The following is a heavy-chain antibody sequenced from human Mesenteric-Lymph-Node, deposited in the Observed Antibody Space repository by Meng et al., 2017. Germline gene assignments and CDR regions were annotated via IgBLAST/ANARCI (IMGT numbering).Heavy chain of an antibody. CDR3: ARDVGAFNYYDSSGYYGSYFDY. CDR1: GLTSSNFP. Sequence: GESLKISCAASGLTSSNFPMSWVRQGPGKGLEWVSDISDSGDSTYYADSVKGRFTISRHNSKNTLYLQMNSLRAEDTAVYYCARDVGAFNYYDSSGYYGSYFDYWGQGTLVTVSS. V-gene: IGHV3-23*01. CDR2: ISDSGDST. J-gene: IGHJ4*02. D-gene: IGHD3-22*01.